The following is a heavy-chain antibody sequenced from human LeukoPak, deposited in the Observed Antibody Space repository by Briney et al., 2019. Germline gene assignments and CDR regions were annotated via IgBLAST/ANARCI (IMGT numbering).Heavy chain of an antibody. CDR1: GFTFDDYG. CDR2: ISGSGGST. Sequence: GGSLRFSCAASGFTFDDYGMSWVRQAPGKGLEWVSAISGSGGSTYYADSVKGRFTISRDNSKNPLYLQMNSLRAEDTAVYYCAQCYYDSSGYYYVGFDYWGQGTLVTVSS. D-gene: IGHD3-22*01. V-gene: IGHV3-23*01. CDR3: AQCYYDSSGYYYVGFDY. J-gene: IGHJ4*02.